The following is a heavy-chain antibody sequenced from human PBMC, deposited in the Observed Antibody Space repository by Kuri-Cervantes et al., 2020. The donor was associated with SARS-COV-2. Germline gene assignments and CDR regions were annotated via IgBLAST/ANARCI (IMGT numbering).Heavy chain of an antibody. CDR2: IIPIFGTA. CDR1: GGTFSSYA. CDR3: ATAYRGLGDWYFDL. V-gene: IGHV1-69*05. J-gene: IGHJ2*01. Sequence: SVKVSCKASGGTFSSYAISWVRQAPGQGLEWMGGIIPIFGTANYAQKFQGRVTITTDESTSTAYMELSSLRSEDTAVYYCATAYRGLGDWYFDLWGRGTLVTVSS. D-gene: IGHD1-14*01.